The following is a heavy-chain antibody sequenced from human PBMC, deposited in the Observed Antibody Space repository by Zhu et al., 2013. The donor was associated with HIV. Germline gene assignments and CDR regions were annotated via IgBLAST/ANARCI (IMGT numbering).Heavy chain of an antibody. J-gene: IGHJ6*02. CDR1: GYSFANHY. V-gene: IGHV1-46*01. CDR2: INPSGGST. Sequence: PGASVKVSCKASGYSFANHYIHWVRQAPGQGLEWMGIINPSGGSTSYAQKFQGRVIMTRDTSTSTAYMELTRLTSDDTAVYYCARDVVSNGWYSLRYYHYGMDVWGQGTTVTVSS. D-gene: IGHD6-19*01. CDR3: ARDVVSNGWYSLRYYHYGMDV.